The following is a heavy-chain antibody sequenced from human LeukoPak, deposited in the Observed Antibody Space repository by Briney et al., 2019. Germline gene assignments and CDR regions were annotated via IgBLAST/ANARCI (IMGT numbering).Heavy chain of an antibody. Sequence: SETLSLTPAVYVGSLSVYYWCCVRDPPGKGLECEGEIYLSGSTNYNPSLKRRVTLSLETFKNQFSLRLSSVTAADTDVSFCAGRGKEFAEVYYYYGTDVWGQGTTVTVSS. CDR2: IYLSGST. CDR3: AGRGKEFAEVYYYYGTDV. CDR1: VGSLSVYY. D-gene: IGHD3-10*01. V-gene: IGHV4-34*01. J-gene: IGHJ6*02.